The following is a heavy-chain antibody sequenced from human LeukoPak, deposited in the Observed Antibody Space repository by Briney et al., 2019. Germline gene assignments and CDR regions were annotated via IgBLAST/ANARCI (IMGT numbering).Heavy chain of an antibody. J-gene: IGHJ4*02. CDR3: ARDQSGDFWSGYIGYFDY. V-gene: IGHV3-33*01. CDR2: IWYDGSNK. Sequence: GGSLGLSCAASGFTFSSYGMHWVRQAPGKGLEWVAVIWYDGSNKYYADSVRGRFTISRDNSKNTLYLQMNSLRAEDTAVYYCARDQSGDFWSGYIGYFDYWAREPWSPSPQ. CDR1: GFTFSSYG. D-gene: IGHD3-3*01.